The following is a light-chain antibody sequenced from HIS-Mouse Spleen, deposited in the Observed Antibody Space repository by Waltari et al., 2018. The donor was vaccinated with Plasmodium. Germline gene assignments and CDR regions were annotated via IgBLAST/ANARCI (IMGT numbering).Light chain of an antibody. CDR1: SSTVGGFNF. J-gene: IGLJ2*01. Sequence: QPPWLRPPSVLGPPGHSFTSSSTGTSSTVGGFNFASGYQQHPGKPPKLMIYDVSIRPSGVSNRVSGSKAGNTAALTISGLQAEDEAEYYCSSYTSSSTHVVFGGGTKLTVL. CDR2: DVS. V-gene: IGLV2-14*03. CDR3: SSYTSSSTHVV.